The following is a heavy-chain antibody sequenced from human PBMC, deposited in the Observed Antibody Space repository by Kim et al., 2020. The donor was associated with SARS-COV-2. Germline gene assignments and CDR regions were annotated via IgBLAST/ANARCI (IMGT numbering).Heavy chain of an antibody. J-gene: IGHJ6*02. CDR3: ARDSRTYGMDV. CDR2: INSDGSSK. V-gene: IGHV3-74*01. CDR1: GFTFSSYW. Sequence: GGSLRLSCAASGFTFSSYWMHWVRQAPGKGLVWVSRINSDGSSKSYADSVKGRFTISRDNAKNTLYLQMNSLRAEDTAVYYCARDSRTYGMDVWGQGTTVTVSS.